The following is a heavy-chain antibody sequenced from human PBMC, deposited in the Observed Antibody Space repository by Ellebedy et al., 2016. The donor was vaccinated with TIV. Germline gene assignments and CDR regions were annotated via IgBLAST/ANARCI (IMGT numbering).Heavy chain of an antibody. CDR3: VRDSSAVFDY. CDR2: ISPYNGDT. V-gene: IGHV1-18*01. CDR1: GYAFSDYG. J-gene: IGHJ4*02. Sequence: ASVKVSCKASGYAFSDYGVSWVRQAPGQGLEWMGWISPYNGDTNYAQKFEGRVTMTTDTSTSTAYMEVRGLTSDDTAMYYCVRDSSAVFDYWGQGTLVTVSS. D-gene: IGHD2-2*01.